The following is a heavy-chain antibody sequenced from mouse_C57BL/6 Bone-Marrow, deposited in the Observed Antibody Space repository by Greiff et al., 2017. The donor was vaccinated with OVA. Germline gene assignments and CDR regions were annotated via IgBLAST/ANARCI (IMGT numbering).Heavy chain of an antibody. CDR1: GFTFSSYG. CDR3: ARRGLGAY. Sequence: EVQVVESGGDLVKPGGSLKLSCAASGFTFSSYGMSWVRQTPDKRLEWVATISSGGSYTYYPDSVKGRFTISRDNAKNTLYLQMSSLKSEDTAMYYCARRGLGAYWGQGTLVTVSA. V-gene: IGHV5-6*01. D-gene: IGHD4-1*01. J-gene: IGHJ3*01. CDR2: ISSGGSYT.